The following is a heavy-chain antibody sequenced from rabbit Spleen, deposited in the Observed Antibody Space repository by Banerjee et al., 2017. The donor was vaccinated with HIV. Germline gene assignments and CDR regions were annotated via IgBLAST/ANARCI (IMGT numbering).Heavy chain of an antibody. Sequence: QSLEESGGDLVKPGASLTLTCTASGFSFSGTYYMCWVRQAPGKGLELIACIYNGDGSTYYASWAKGRSTFSKTSSTTVTLQMTSLTAADTAMYFCARSRYYDFDYSGYSYAIPNNLWGPGTLVTVS. CDR3: ARSRYYDFDYSGYSYAIPNNL. CDR1: GFSFSGTYY. V-gene: IGHV1S40*01. J-gene: IGHJ4*01. CDR2: IYNGDGST. D-gene: IGHD6-1*01.